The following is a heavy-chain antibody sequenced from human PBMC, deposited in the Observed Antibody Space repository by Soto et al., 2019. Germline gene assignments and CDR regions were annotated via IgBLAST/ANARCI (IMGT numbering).Heavy chain of an antibody. V-gene: IGHV1-8*01. J-gene: IGHJ5*02. D-gene: IGHD4-17*01. CDR2: MNPNSGNT. CDR1: GNTFTSYD. CDR3: ARGVKYGAYSRWFDP. Sequence: QVQLVQSGAEVKKPGASVKVSCKASGNTFTSYDINWVRQATGQGLEYLGWMNPNSGNTAYVQKFQGRVTMTGDTSIATAYMELSSLRSEDTAVYFCARGVKYGAYSRWFDPWGQGTLVTVSS.